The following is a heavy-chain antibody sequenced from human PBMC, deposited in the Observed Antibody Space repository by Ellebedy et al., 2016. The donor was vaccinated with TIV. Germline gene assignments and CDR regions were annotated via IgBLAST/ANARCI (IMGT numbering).Heavy chain of an antibody. J-gene: IGHJ5*02. D-gene: IGHD3-9*01. Sequence: PGGSLRLSCAASGFTFSNHAMSWVRQAPGKGLEWVSGLSGSGDKTFYADSVKGRATISRDNSNGVLYLQLDGLRTDDTAVYYCAKGDYRLFDWSNTASWGQGTLVTLSS. V-gene: IGHV3-23*01. CDR2: LSGSGDKT. CDR3: AKGDYRLFDWSNTAS. CDR1: GFTFSNHA.